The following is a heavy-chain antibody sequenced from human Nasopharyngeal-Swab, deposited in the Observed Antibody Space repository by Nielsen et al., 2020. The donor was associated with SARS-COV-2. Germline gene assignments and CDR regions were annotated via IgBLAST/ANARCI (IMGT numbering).Heavy chain of an antibody. CDR2: ISFSGGRT. CDR3: AKVNGYHRDNGDFEY. J-gene: IGHJ4*02. V-gene: IGHV3-23*01. Sequence: GESLKISCAVSGFSFGDSAMTWVRQAAGKGLEWVSSISFSGGRTYYAESVRGRFTISRDNSKNTVYLQMGGLGAEDTAVYYCAKVNGYHRDNGDFEYWGQGTLVTVAS. CDR1: GFSFGDSA. D-gene: IGHD5-24*01.